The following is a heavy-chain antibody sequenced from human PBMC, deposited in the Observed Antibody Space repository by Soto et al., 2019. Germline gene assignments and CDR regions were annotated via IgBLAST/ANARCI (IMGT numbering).Heavy chain of an antibody. CDR1: GGSISSGGYY. Sequence: SETLSLTCTVSGGSISSGGYYWSWIRQHPGKGLEWIGYIYYSGSTYYNPSLKSRVTISVDTSKNQFSLKLSSVTAADTAVYYCARDYGERYYYYGMDVWGQGTTVTVSS. CDR2: IYYSGST. D-gene: IGHD4-17*01. V-gene: IGHV4-31*03. J-gene: IGHJ6*02. CDR3: ARDYGERYYYYGMDV.